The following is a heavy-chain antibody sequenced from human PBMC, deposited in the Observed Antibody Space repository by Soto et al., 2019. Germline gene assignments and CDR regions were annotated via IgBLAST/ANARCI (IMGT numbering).Heavy chain of an antibody. J-gene: IGHJ5*02. CDR2: IIPILGIA. Sequence: SVKVSCKASGGTFSSYTISWVRQAPGQGLEWMGRIIPILGIANYAQKFQGRVTITADKSTSTAYMELSSLRSEDTAVYYCARELGSEPGVLWFGELLYPNNWFDPWGQGTLVTVPQ. V-gene: IGHV1-69*04. D-gene: IGHD3-10*01. CDR3: ARELGSEPGVLWFGELLYPNNWFDP. CDR1: GGTFSSYT.